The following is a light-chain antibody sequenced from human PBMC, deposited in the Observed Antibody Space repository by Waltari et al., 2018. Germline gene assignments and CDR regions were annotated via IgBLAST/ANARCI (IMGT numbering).Light chain of an antibody. V-gene: IGKV1-5*03. CDR1: QSINSW. CDR3: QQYNTFPYT. J-gene: IGKJ2*01. Sequence: DIQMTQSPSTLSASVGGRVTITCRASQSINSWLAWYQQKPGKAPNLLIYKESSLESGVPSRFSGSGSVTQFTLTISSLQPDDFATYYCQQYNTFPYTFGQGTNLEI. CDR2: KES.